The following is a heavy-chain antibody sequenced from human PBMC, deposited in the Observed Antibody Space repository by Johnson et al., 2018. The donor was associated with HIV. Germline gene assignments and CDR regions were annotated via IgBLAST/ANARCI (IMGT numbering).Heavy chain of an antibody. CDR3: TSRRDGYNLIGI. CDR2: INSDGSST. J-gene: IGHJ3*02. CDR1: GFTVSSNY. D-gene: IGHD5-24*01. Sequence: VQLVESGGGLIQPGGSLRLSCAASGFTVSSNYMSWVRQAPGKGLEWVSRINSDGSSTSYADSVKGRFTISRDNAKNTLYLQMNSLRAEDTAVYYCTSRRDGYNLIGIWGQGTMVTVSS. V-gene: IGHV3-74*02.